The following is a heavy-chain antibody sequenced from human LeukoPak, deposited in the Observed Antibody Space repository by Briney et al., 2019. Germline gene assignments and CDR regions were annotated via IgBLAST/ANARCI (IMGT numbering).Heavy chain of an antibody. CDR2: INPNSGGT. V-gene: IGHV1-2*02. J-gene: IGHJ4*02. Sequence: GASVKVSCNASGYTFTGYYMHWVRQAPGQGLEWMGWINPNSGGTNYAQKFQGRVTMTRDTSISTAYMELSRLRSDDTAVYYCATTELGAAAGTGTFDYWGQGTLVTVSS. D-gene: IGHD6-13*01. CDR3: ATTELGAAAGTGTFDY. CDR1: GYTFTGYY.